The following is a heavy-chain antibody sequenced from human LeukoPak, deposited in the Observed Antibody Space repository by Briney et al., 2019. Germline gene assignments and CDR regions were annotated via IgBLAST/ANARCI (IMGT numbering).Heavy chain of an antibody. V-gene: IGHV1-69*04. Sequence: SVKVSCKASGGTFSSYAISWVRQAPGQGLEWMGRIIPILGIANYAQKFQGRVTITADKSTSTAYMELSSLRSEDTAVYYCARDHDPYSSSLSYFDYWGQGTLVTVSS. D-gene: IGHD6-13*01. CDR3: ARDHDPYSSSLSYFDY. CDR1: GGTFSSYA. J-gene: IGHJ4*02. CDR2: IIPILGIA.